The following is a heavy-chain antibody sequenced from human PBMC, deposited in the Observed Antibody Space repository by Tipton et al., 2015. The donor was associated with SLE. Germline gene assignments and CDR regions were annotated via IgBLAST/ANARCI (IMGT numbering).Heavy chain of an antibody. Sequence: TLSLTCTVSGGSINLYYWSWIRQPPGKGLEWIGYIFYTGVTNHNPSLKSRVAMSIDTSKKQFSLKLNNVTAADTAVYYCVRGTENNWKPRFDLWGQGILVDVSS. V-gene: IGHV4-59*01. CDR3: VRGTENNWKPRFDL. J-gene: IGHJ4*02. CDR2: IFYTGVT. D-gene: IGHD1-20*01. CDR1: GGSINLYY.